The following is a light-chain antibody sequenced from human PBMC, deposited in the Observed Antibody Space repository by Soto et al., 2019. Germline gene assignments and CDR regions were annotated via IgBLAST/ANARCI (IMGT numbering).Light chain of an antibody. Sequence: EIVLTQSPGTLSLSPGERATLSCRASQSVRSSYLAWYQQKPGQAPRLLLYGASNRAAGISDRFSGGGFGTDFSLTISRLEPEDFAVYFCQQYGSLPRTFGQGTKVETK. J-gene: IGKJ1*01. CDR2: GAS. CDR1: QSVRSSY. CDR3: QQYGSLPRT. V-gene: IGKV3-20*01.